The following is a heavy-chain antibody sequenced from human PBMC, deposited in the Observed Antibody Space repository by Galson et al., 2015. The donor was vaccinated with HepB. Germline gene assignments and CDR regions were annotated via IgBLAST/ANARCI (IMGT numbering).Heavy chain of an antibody. CDR2: IKQDGSEK. V-gene: IGHV3-7*03. CDR1: GFTFSSYW. CDR3: ARGSWGTTARPY. D-gene: IGHD2-2*01. J-gene: IGHJ4*02. Sequence: SLRLSCAAYGFTFSSYWMSWVRQAPGKGLEWVANIKQDGSEKYYVDSVKGRFTISRDNAKNSLYLQMNSLRAEDTAVYYCARGSWGTTARPYWGQGTLVTVSS.